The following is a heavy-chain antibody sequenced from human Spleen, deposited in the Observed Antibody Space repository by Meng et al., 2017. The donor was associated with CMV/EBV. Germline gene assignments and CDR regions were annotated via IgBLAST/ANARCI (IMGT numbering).Heavy chain of an antibody. CDR2: SYCDDGK. Sequence: QIPWQESGPRLVKPTPTLTLTCTVSGCAVSISGGVVGWIRQPPGKGLEWIALSYCDDGKSYNQSLKSRLTITKDTSKNQVVLTMTNMDAVDTATYYCAHSFSGGNPDRLFDYWGQGTLVTVSS. D-gene: IGHD2-8*02. J-gene: IGHJ4*02. CDR1: GCAVSISGGV. V-gene: IGHV2-5*02. CDR3: AHSFSGGNPDRLFDY.